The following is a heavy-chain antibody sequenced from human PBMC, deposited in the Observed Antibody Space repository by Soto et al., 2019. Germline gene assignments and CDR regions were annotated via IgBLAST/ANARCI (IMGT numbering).Heavy chain of an antibody. V-gene: IGHV1-2*04. CDR1: GYTFTGYY. D-gene: IGHD2-2*01. CDR2: INPNSGGT. CDR3: ARTHCSSTRCYVGSWDY. Sequence: QVQLVQSGAEVKKPGASVKVSCRASGYTFTGYYMHWVRQAPGQGLEWMGWINPNSGGTSYAQNFQGWVTMTRDTSISTAYMELSRLRSDDTAVYYCARTHCSSTRCYVGSWDYWGQGTLVTVSS. J-gene: IGHJ4*02.